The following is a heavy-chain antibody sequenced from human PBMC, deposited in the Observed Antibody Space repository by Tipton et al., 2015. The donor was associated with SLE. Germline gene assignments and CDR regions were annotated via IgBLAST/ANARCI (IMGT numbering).Heavy chain of an antibody. V-gene: IGHV4-59*08. D-gene: IGHD6-6*01. Sequence: TLSLTCTVSGAFISNKYWSWIRQPPGKGLEWIGYVSDSGATNYSPSLKSRVTISVDTSKTQFSLMLTSVTAADTAVYYCARRRAIPGRISGRPDSTFDRWGRGALVTVSS. CDR1: GAFISNKY. CDR2: VSDSGAT. CDR3: ARRRAIPGRISGRPDSTFDR. J-gene: IGHJ4*02.